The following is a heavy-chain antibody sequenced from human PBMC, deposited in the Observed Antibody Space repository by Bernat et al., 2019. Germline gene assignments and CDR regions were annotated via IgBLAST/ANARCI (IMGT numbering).Heavy chain of an antibody. CDR3: ARGTYYDILTGYYTGNYYYYYGMDV. J-gene: IGHJ6*02. CDR2: IYHSGST. V-gene: IGHV4-4*02. CDR1: GGSISSSNW. Sequence: QVQLQESGPGLVKPSGTLSLTCAVSGGSISSSNWWSWVRQPPGKGLEWICEIYHSGSTNYNPSLKSRVTISVDKSKNQFSLKLSFVTAADTAVYYCARGTYYDILTGYYTGNYYYYYGMDVWGQGTTVTVSS. D-gene: IGHD3-9*01.